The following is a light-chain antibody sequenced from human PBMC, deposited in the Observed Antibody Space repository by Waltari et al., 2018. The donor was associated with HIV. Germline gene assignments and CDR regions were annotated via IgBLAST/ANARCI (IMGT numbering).Light chain of an antibody. J-gene: IGLJ2*01. V-gene: IGLV3-1*01. Sequence: SYDLTQPPSVSVSPGQTATITCSGDKLGDKYSCWYQQKPGQSPVLVIYQDNKRHSGIPERFSGSNSGNTATLTISGTQAMDEADYYCQAWDTRAVFGGGTKLTVL. CDR1: KLGDKY. CDR3: QAWDTRAV. CDR2: QDN.